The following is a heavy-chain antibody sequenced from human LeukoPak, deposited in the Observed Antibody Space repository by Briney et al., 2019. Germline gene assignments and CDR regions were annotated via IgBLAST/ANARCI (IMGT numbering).Heavy chain of an antibody. Sequence: SETLSLTCTVSGGSISSGDYYWSWIRQPPGKGLEWIGYIYYSGSTYYNPSLKSRVTISVDTSKNQFSLKLSSVTAADTAVNYCARVEYTWNYVFGYYYYMDVWGKGTTVTVSS. J-gene: IGHJ6*03. CDR3: ARVEYTWNYVFGYYYYMDV. V-gene: IGHV4-30-4*08. D-gene: IGHD1-7*01. CDR1: GGSISSGDYY. CDR2: IYYSGST.